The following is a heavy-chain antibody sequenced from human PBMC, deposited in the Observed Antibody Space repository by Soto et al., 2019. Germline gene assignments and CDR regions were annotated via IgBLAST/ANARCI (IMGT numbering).Heavy chain of an antibody. Sequence: PGGSLRLSCSASGFTFSSYGMHWVRQAPGKGLEWVAVIWYDGSNKYYADSVKGRFTISRDNSKNTLYLQMNSLRAEDTAVYYCARDPHGYTTSPDYWGQGTLVTVSS. V-gene: IGHV3-33*08. D-gene: IGHD5-12*01. CDR2: IWYDGSNK. CDR3: ARDPHGYTTSPDY. J-gene: IGHJ4*02. CDR1: GFTFSSYG.